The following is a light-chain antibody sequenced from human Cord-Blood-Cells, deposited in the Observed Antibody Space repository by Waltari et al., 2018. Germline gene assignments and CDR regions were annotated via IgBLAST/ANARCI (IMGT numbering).Light chain of an antibody. CDR2: DVS. CDR3: CSYAGSYTWV. Sequence: QSALTQPRSVSGSPGQSVPISCTGTSSDVGGYNYVSWYQQRPGKAPKLLIYDVSKRPSGVPDRFSGSKSGNTASLTISGLQAEDEADYYCCSYAGSYTWVFGGGTKLTVL. V-gene: IGLV2-11*01. J-gene: IGLJ3*02. CDR1: SSDVGGYNY.